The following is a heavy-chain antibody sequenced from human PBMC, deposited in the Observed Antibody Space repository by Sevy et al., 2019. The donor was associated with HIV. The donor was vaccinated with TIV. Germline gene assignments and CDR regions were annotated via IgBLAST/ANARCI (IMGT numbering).Heavy chain of an antibody. D-gene: IGHD3-3*01. CDR1: GFTFSSYA. Sequence: GGSLRLSCAASGFTFSSYAMSWVRQAPGKGLEWASAISGSGGSTYYADSVKRRFTISRDNSKNTLYLQMNSLRAEDTAVYYCAKDEYYDFWSGYGDFDYWGQGTLVTVSS. V-gene: IGHV3-23*01. CDR2: ISGSGGST. J-gene: IGHJ4*02. CDR3: AKDEYYDFWSGYGDFDY.